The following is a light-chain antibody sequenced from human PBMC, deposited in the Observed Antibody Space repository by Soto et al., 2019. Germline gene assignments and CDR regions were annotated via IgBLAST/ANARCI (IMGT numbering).Light chain of an antibody. CDR1: NSDIGASNS. CDR2: EVT. J-gene: IGLJ2*01. V-gene: IGLV2-8*01. CDR3: ATWDGSLSGVV. Sequence: QSALTQPPSASGSPGQSVTISCAGSNSDIGASNSVSWYQQHPGKAPKLLISEVTKRPSGVPDRFSGSKSGNTASLTVSGLQAEDEADYYCATWDGSLSGVVFGGGTKLTVL.